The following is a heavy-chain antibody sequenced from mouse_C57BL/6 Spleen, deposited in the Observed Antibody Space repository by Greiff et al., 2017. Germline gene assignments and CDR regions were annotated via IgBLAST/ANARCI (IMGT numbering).Heavy chain of an antibody. CDR3: ARGGDYYGSTYFDY. D-gene: IGHD1-1*01. Sequence: DVKLVESEGGLVQPGSSMKLSCTASGFTFSDYYMAWVRQVPEKGLEWVANINYDGSSTYYLASLKSRFILSRDNAKNILYLQMSSLKSEDTATYYCARGGDYYGSTYFDYWGQGTTLTVSS. J-gene: IGHJ2*01. CDR1: GFTFSDYY. CDR2: INYDGSST. V-gene: IGHV5-16*01.